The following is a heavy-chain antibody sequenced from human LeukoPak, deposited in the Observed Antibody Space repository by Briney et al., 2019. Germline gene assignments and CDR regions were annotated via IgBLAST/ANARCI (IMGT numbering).Heavy chain of an antibody. CDR2: ISYDGSNK. D-gene: IGHD5-24*01. Sequence: GGALRLSCAASGFTFSSYAMHWVRQAPGKGLEGVAVISYDGSNKYYADSVKGRFTISRDNSKNTLYLQMNSLRAEDTAVYYCARITPMAAPNEGYFDYWGQGTLVTVSS. CDR1: GFTFSSYA. CDR3: ARITPMAAPNEGYFDY. V-gene: IGHV3-30-3*01. J-gene: IGHJ4*02.